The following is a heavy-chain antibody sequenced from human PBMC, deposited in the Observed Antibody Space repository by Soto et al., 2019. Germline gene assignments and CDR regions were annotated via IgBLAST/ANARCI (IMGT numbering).Heavy chain of an antibody. J-gene: IGHJ6*03. V-gene: IGHV4-61*01. Sequence: SETLSLTCTVSGGSVSSGSYYWSWIRQPPGKGLEWIGYIYYSGSTNYNPSLKSRVTISVDTTKNQFSLKLSSVTAADTAMYYCARGYDDYDGSGSYYNYYYYCMDVWGKGTTVTVSS. D-gene: IGHD3-10*01. CDR1: GGSVSSGSYY. CDR2: IYYSGST. CDR3: ARGYDDYDGSGSYYNYYYYCMDV.